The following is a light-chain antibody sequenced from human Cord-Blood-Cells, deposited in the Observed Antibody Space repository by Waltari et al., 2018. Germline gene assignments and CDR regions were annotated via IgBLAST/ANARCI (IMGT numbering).Light chain of an antibody. CDR2: GAS. Sequence: EIVLTQSPGPLSLSPGERATLSCRASQSVSSSYLAWYQQKHGQAPRLLIYGASSRATGIPDRFSGSGSGTDFTLTISRLEPEDFAVYYCQQYGSSPLTFGGGTKVEIK. V-gene: IGKV3-20*01. CDR3: QQYGSSPLT. J-gene: IGKJ4*01. CDR1: QSVSSSY.